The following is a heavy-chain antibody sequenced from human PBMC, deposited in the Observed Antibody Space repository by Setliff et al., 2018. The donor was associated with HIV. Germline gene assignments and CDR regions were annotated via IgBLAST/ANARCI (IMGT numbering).Heavy chain of an antibody. CDR3: ATGGYYYYDFWSGQTDV. CDR2: IIPLFGTA. Sequence: ASVKVSCKAAGGTFSGHAINWVRQAPGQGVEWMGEIIPLFGTAHYAQRFQGRVTITADHSTSTAYMELSRLKSADTAVYYCATGGYYYYDFWSGQTDVWDKGTAVTVSS. J-gene: IGHJ6*04. D-gene: IGHD3-3*01. V-gene: IGHV1-69*13. CDR1: GGTFSGHA.